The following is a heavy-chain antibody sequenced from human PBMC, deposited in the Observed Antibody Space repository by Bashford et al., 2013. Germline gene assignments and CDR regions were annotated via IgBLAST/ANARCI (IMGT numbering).Heavy chain of an antibody. CDR1: VASISSSY. CDR3: ARGRSCIEGDCYSSDWFDS. J-gene: IGHJ5*01. Sequence: TLVLTCTVSVASISSSYWASDPAAPREGTGVASGIVHHSGSYQLQPSLKSRVTISVDTSKNQFSLRLASVTAADTAVYFCARGRSCIEGDCYSSDWFDSWGQGALVTVSS. CDR2: VHHSGSY. V-gene: IGHV4-59*12. D-gene: IGHD2-21*02.